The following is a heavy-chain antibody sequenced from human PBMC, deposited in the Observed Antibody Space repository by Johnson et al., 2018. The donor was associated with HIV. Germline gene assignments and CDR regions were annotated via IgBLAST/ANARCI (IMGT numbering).Heavy chain of an antibody. CDR2: IDWNGGST. CDR1: GFTFDDYG. V-gene: IGHV3-20*04. J-gene: IGHJ3*02. D-gene: IGHD3-22*01. CDR3: ARVGGGYYPSHAFDI. Sequence: VQLVESGGGVVRPGGSLRLSCAASGFTFDDYGMSWVRQGPGKGLEWVSGIDWNGGSTGYADSVRGRFTISRDNAKNSLYLQMDSVRAEDTAAYYCARVGGGYYPSHAFDIWGQGTMVTVSS.